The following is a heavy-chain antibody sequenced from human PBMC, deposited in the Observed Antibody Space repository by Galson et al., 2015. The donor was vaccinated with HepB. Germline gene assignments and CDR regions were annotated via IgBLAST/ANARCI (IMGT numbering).Heavy chain of an antibody. CDR3: SFWSGYSFLTF. V-gene: IGHV3-23*01. CDR1: GFTFSNYD. CDR2: ISARGGNT. J-gene: IGHJ4*02. Sequence: SLRLSCAGSGFTFSNYDMSWVRQAPGKGLEWVSAISARGGNTSYAASVKGRFTISRDNPKNTLYLQMNSLRADDTAVYYCSFWSGYSFLTFWGQGTLVPVSS. D-gene: IGHD5-18*01.